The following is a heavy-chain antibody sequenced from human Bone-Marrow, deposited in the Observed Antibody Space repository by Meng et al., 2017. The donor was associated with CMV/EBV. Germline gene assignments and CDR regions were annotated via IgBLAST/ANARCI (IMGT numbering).Heavy chain of an antibody. CDR3: AKEPTIFGRVIPPYYFDS. CDR1: GFTFSSYG. CDR2: IWYDGSNK. V-gene: IGHV3-30*02. D-gene: IGHD3/OR15-3a*01. J-gene: IGHJ4*02. Sequence: GGSLRLSCAASGFTFSSYGMHWVRQAPGKGLEWVAFIWYDGSNKYFADSVKGRFTISRDNSKNTLYLQMNSLRAEDTAVYYCAKEPTIFGRVIPPYYFDSWVQGTLVTVSS.